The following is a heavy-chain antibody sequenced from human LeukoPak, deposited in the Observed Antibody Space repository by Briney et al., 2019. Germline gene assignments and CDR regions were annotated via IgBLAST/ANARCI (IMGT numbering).Heavy chain of an antibody. CDR3: TLTTFGVVYYFDY. V-gene: IGHV3-30*04. D-gene: IGHD1/OR15-1a*01. CDR1: GFTFSSYA. CDR2: ISYDGINQ. Sequence: PGGSLRLSCATSGFTFSSYAMHWVRQAPGKGLEWVALISYDGINQYYADSVKGRFIISRDNSKNTLYLQLNSLRLEDTAVYNCTLTTFGVVYYFDYWGQGTLVTVSS. J-gene: IGHJ4*02.